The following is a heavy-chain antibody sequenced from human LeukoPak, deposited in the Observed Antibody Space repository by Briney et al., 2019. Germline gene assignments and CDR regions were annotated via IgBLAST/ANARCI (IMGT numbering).Heavy chain of an antibody. V-gene: IGHV4-34*01. Sequence: PSETLSLTCAVYGGSFSGYYWRWIRQPPGKGLEWIGEINHSGSTNYNPSLKSRVTISVDTSKNQFSLKLSSVTAEDTAVYYCARGLLRARWTMVQGVIELGPHYYMDVWGKGTTVTVSS. D-gene: IGHD3-10*01. CDR2: INHSGST. CDR3: ARGLLRARWTMVQGVIELGPHYYMDV. CDR1: GGSFSGYY. J-gene: IGHJ6*03.